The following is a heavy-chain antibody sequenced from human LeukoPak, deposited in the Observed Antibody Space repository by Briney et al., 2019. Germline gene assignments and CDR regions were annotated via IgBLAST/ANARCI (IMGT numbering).Heavy chain of an antibody. CDR2: IYYSGST. V-gene: IGHV4-39*01. CDR1: GGSISSSSYY. Sequence: PSDTLSLTCTVSGGSISSSSYYWGWIRQPPGKGLEWIGSIYYSGSTYYNPSLKSRVTISVDTSKNQFSLKLSSVTAADTAVYYCARQTFPNDSSGYYLDYWGQRTLVTVSS. D-gene: IGHD3-22*01. CDR3: ARQTFPNDSSGYYLDY. J-gene: IGHJ4*02.